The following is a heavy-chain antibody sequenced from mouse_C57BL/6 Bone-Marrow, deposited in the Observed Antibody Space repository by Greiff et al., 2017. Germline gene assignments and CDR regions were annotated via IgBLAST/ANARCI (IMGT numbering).Heavy chain of an antibody. Sequence: QVQLQQPGAELVRPGSSVKRSCKASAYTLTSYWMHWGKQRPIQGLEWIGNIDPSDSETHYNQKFKDKATLTVDKSSSTAYMQLSSLTSEDSAVYYCARLELFDYWGQGTTLTVSS. CDR2: IDPSDSET. CDR3: ARLELFDY. CDR1: AYTLTSYW. V-gene: IGHV1-52*01. J-gene: IGHJ2*01.